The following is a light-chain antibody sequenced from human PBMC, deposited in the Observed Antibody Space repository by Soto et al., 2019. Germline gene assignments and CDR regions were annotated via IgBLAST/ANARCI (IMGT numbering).Light chain of an antibody. CDR3: QQYKNWPRT. Sequence: EIVMTQSPATLSVSPGQRATLSCRASQSVSSNLAWYQQKPGQTPRLLIYAASTRATGIPARFSGSGSGTECNLTISSLQSEDFVVYYCQQYKNWPRTFGQGTKVDIK. CDR1: QSVSSN. CDR2: AAS. J-gene: IGKJ1*01. V-gene: IGKV3-15*01.